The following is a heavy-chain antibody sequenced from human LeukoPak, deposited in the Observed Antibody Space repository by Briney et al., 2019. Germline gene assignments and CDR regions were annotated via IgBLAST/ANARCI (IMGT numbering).Heavy chain of an antibody. V-gene: IGHV3-33*01. CDR1: GFTFSNYG. D-gene: IGHD1-1*01. J-gene: IGHJ4*02. CDR2: IWYDGSNK. CDR3: ARGDDWNDDGGVDY. Sequence: PGGSLRLSCAASGFTFSNYGMHWVRQAPGKGLEWVAVIWYDGSNKYYADSVKGRFTISRDNSKNTLYLQMNSLRAEDTAVYYCARGDDWNDDGGVDYWGQGTLVTVSS.